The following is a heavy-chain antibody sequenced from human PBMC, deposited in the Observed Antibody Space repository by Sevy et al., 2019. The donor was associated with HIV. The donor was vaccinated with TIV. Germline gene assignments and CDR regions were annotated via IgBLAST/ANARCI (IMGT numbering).Heavy chain of an antibody. CDR3: AKRDYGDYVDYFDS. D-gene: IGHD4-17*01. CDR2: ISCSGTT. V-gene: IGHV4-61*01. J-gene: IGHJ4*02. CDR1: GGSVSSDISY. Sequence: SETLSLTCTVSGGSVSSDISYWNWIRQPPGKGLECIGSISCSGTTSYNPSLRSRITISLDTSKNQLSLKVNSVTAADTAIYYCAKRDYGDYVDYFDSWGQGTLVTVSS.